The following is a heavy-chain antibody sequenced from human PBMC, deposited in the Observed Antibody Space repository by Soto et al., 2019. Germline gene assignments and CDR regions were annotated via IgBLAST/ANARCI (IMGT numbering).Heavy chain of an antibody. CDR2: IYYSGST. D-gene: IGHD2-21*01. CDR1: GGSISSGDYY. Sequence: SETLSLTCTVSGGSISSGDYYWSWIRQPPGKGLEWIGYIYYSGSTYYNPSLKSRLTISVDTSTNQFSLKLSSVTAADTAVYYCARDRGGLWTRSFDYWGQGTLVTVSS. V-gene: IGHV4-30-4*01. CDR3: ARDRGGLWTRSFDY. J-gene: IGHJ4*02.